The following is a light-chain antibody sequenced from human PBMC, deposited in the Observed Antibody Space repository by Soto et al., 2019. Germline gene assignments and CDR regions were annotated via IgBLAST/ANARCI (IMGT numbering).Light chain of an antibody. CDR3: QQVNSYPIT. J-gene: IGKJ5*01. CDR1: QGIRNY. V-gene: IGKV1-9*01. CDR2: IAS. Sequence: DLQMTQSPSSLSASVGDRVTITCRASQGIRNYLAWYQQKPGRAPKLLIYIASTLQSGVPSRFSGSYSGTEFTLTITSLQPEDFATYYCQQVNSYPITXGQGTRREIK.